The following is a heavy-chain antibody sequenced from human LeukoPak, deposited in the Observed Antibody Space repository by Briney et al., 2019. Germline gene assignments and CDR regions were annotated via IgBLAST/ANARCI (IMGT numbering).Heavy chain of an antibody. CDR3: AREGGARVAAAGTIDY. J-gene: IGHJ4*02. CDR1: GFTFSSYW. Sequence: GRSLRLSCAASGFTFSSYWMSWVRQAPGKGLEWVANIKQDGSEKYYVDPVKGRFTISRDNAKNSLYLQMNSLRAEDTAVYYCAREGGARVAAAGTIDYWGQGTLVTVSS. CDR2: IKQDGSEK. D-gene: IGHD6-13*01. V-gene: IGHV3-7*01.